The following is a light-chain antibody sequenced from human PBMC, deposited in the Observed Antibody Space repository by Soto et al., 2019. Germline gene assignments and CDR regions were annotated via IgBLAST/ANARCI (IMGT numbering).Light chain of an antibody. CDR3: QAWDSFIAV. J-gene: IGLJ2*01. CDR1: KLGDKY. CDR2: QDS. V-gene: IGLV3-1*01. Sequence: SYELTQPPSVSVSPGQTASITCSGDKLGDKYACWYQQKPGQSPVLVIYQDSKWPSGIPERFSGSNSGNTATLTISGTQAMDEADYYCQAWDSFIAVFGGGTKVTVL.